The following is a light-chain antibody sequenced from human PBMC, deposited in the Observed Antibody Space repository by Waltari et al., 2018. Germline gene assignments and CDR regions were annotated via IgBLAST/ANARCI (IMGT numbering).Light chain of an antibody. CDR1: STNVGGYNL. CDR2: GVS. Sequence: QSALTQPASVSGSPGQAITISCTGTSTNVGGYNLVSWYRQYPGKAPELMIFGVSGRPSGISIRLSSSKSGNPATLAISGLQAEDEADYYCLSYSGRSDYVFGTGTRV. CDR3: LSYSGRSDYV. J-gene: IGLJ1*01. V-gene: IGLV2-23*02.